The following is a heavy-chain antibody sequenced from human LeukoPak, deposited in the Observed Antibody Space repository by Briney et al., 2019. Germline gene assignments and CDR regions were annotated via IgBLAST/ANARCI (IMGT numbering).Heavy chain of an antibody. D-gene: IGHD3-10*01. Sequence: GGSLTLSCAPSGFTFSSYGVDWVRQAPGKWLGWVAVIWYDGSNKYYADSVEGRFTISRDNSKNTLYLQMNSLRAEDTAVYYCARDPTGYYGSGSPWFDPWGQGTLVTVSS. CDR1: GFTFSSYG. V-gene: IGHV3-33*01. J-gene: IGHJ5*02. CDR2: IWYDGSNK. CDR3: ARDPTGYYGSGSPWFDP.